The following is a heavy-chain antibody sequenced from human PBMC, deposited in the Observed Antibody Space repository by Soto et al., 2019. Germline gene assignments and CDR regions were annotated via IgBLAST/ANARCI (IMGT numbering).Heavy chain of an antibody. D-gene: IGHD3-3*02. V-gene: IGHV3-48*02. J-gene: IGHJ4*02. CDR3: ARDRINYYFDF. CDR2: ISPSGSDV. Sequence: GGSLRLSCATSGFSFSSFGINLVRQAPGKGLEWISYISPSGSDVSYVASVQGRFTLSRDNAKSSLYLQMNSLSDEDTAVYYCARDRINYYFDFWGQGTLVTVS. CDR1: GFSFSSFG.